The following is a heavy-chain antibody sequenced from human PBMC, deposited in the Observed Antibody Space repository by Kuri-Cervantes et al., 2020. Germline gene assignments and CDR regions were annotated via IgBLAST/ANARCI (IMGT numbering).Heavy chain of an antibody. CDR3: ASPVAAPAYYGMDV. CDR2: MNPNSGNT. J-gene: IGHJ6*02. V-gene: IGHV1-8*02. D-gene: IGHD6-13*01. Sequence: ASVKVSCKASGYTFTSYAMHWVRQAPGQGLEWMGWMNPNSGNTGYAQKFQGRVTMTRNTSISTAYMELSSLRSEDTAVYYCASPVAAPAYYGMDVWGQGTTVTVSS. CDR1: GYTFTSYA.